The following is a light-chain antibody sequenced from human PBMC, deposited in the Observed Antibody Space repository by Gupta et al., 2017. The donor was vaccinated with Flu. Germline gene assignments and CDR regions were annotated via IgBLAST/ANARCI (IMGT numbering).Light chain of an antibody. J-gene: IGKJ5*01. CDR3: QQYNSYPPT. CDR1: QVISNN. Sequence: VQMPHSPSSLSSSVGDGVTITCRTSQVISNNLAWFQQKPGQAPKLLIHDASSLPSGVPARFSGSGSWTDFTLTISSLQPEDVAIYYCQQYNSYPPTFGQGTRLEIK. V-gene: IGKV1-16*01. CDR2: DAS.